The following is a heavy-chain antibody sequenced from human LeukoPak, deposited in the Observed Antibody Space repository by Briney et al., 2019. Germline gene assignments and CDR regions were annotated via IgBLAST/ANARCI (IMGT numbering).Heavy chain of an antibody. CDR2: ISDSSSHT. V-gene: IGHV3-11*05. J-gene: IGHJ4*02. Sequence: GSLRLSCAASGFTFGDYYMSWIRQAPGKGLEWVSYISDSSSHTNYADSVKGRFTISRDNAKNSLYLQMNSLRAEDTAVYYCARANDLIDYWGQGTLVTVSS. CDR1: GFTFGDYY. CDR3: ARANDLIDY.